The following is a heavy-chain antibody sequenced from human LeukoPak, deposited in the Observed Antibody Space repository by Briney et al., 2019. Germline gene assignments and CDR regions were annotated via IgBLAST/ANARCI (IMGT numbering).Heavy chain of an antibody. V-gene: IGHV1-2*02. CDR1: GYTLTDSY. CDR3: ATEEQYRNYFDH. J-gene: IGHJ4*02. D-gene: IGHD5-18*01. CDR2: INPNSGDT. Sequence: ASVKVSCKASGYTLTDSYMHWVRQAPGQGLEWLAWINPNSGDTNYAQKFQGRVTVTRDTSISTAYMELSGLTSDDTAVYYSATEEQYRNYFDHWGQGTLVTVSA.